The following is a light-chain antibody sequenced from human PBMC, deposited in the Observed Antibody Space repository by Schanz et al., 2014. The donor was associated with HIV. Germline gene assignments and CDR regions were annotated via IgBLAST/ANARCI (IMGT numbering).Light chain of an antibody. CDR1: ESIDTY. CDR2: GSS. V-gene: IGKV1-5*03. J-gene: IGKJ1*01. CDR3: QQYDSYPGT. Sequence: DIEMTQSPSTLSAAVGDRVTITCRASESIDTYLAWYQQSPGKAPKLLIYGSSTLQSGVPSRISGSGSGTEFTLTINSLQPDDFATYYCQQYDSYPGTFGQGTQVEIK.